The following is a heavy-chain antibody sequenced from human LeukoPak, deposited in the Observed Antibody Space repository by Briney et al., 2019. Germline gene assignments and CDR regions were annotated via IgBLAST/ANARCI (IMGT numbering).Heavy chain of an antibody. V-gene: IGHV4-38-2*02. Sequence: PSETLSLTCTVSGYSISSGYYWGWIRQPPGKGLEWIGSIYRSGSTYYNPSLKSRVTMSVDTSKNQFSLKLSSVTAADTAVYYCARLSTVTTSFDYWGQGTLVTVSS. J-gene: IGHJ4*02. D-gene: IGHD4-17*01. CDR2: IYRSGST. CDR1: GYSISSGYY. CDR3: ARLSTVTTSFDY.